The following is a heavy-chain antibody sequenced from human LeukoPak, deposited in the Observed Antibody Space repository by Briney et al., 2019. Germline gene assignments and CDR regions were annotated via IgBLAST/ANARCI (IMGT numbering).Heavy chain of an antibody. D-gene: IGHD5-12*01. Sequence: SETLSLTCTVSGGSISSGGYYWSWIRQHPGKGLEWIGYIYYSGSTYYSPSLKSRVTISVDTSKNQFSLKLSSVTAAGTAVYYCARLNIVATYYFDYWGQGTLVTVSS. CDR2: IYYSGST. CDR3: ARLNIVATYYFDY. J-gene: IGHJ4*02. CDR1: GGSISSGGYY. V-gene: IGHV4-31*03.